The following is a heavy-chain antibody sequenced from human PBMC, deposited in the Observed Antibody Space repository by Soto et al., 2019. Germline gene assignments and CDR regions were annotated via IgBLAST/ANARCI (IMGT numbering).Heavy chain of an antibody. D-gene: IGHD6-13*01. CDR3: AHRLPGPSGYDV. CDR2: IYWNDEQ. J-gene: IGHJ6*02. Sequence: QITLKESGPTLVKHTQTLTLTCTFSGFSLTSGVVGVGWIRQPPGEALEWLALIYWNDEQYYNPSLRNRLAITRDTSKNQVVLTMTNMDPVDTATYYCAHRLPGPSGYDVWGQGTTVTVSS. V-gene: IGHV2-5*01. CDR1: GFSLTSGVVG.